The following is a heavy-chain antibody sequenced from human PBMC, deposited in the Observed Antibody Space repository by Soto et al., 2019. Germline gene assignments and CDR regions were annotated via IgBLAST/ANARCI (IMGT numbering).Heavy chain of an antibody. CDR2: ISGSGGST. Sequence: GGSLILSCAASGFTFSSYAMSWVRQAPGKGLEWVSAISGSGGSTYYADSVKGRFTISRDNSKNTLYLQMNSLRAEDTAVYYCAKDLFDSSGYYYGSFDYRGQGTLVTVSS. D-gene: IGHD3-22*01. J-gene: IGHJ4*02. CDR1: GFTFSSYA. CDR3: AKDLFDSSGYYYGSFDY. V-gene: IGHV3-23*01.